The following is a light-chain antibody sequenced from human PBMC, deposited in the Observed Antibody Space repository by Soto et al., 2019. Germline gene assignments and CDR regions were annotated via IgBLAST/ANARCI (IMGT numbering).Light chain of an antibody. CDR3: QQYNNWPLT. CDR1: QSVSNN. Sequence: EILMTQSPATLSVSPGESATLSCRASQSVSNNLAWYQQKPGQAPRLLIYGASARATGIPARFSGSGSGTEFTLPISSLQSEDFAVYYCQQYNNWPLTFGGGTKVEIK. J-gene: IGKJ4*01. CDR2: GAS. V-gene: IGKV3-15*01.